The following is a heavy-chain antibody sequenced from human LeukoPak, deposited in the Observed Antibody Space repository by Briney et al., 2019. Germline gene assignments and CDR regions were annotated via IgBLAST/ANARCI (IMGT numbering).Heavy chain of an antibody. J-gene: IGHJ4*02. Sequence: PSETLSLTCTVSGGSIRSTNYYWSWIRQPPGKGLEWIGEINHSGSTNYNPSLKSRVTISVDTSKNQFSLKLSSVTAADTAVYYCARGTMIVGQNDYWGQGTLVTVSS. CDR2: INHSGST. CDR1: GGSIRSTNYY. V-gene: IGHV4-39*07. CDR3: ARGTMIVGQNDY. D-gene: IGHD3-22*01.